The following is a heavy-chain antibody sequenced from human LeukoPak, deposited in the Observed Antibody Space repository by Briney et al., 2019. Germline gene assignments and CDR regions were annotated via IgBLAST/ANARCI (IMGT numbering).Heavy chain of an antibody. J-gene: IGHJ2*01. CDR2: IYCSGST. CDR3: ARSFLGDWYFDL. V-gene: IGHV4-59*01. CDR1: GGSISSYY. Sequence: SETLSLTCTVSGGSISSYYWSWIRQPPGMGLEWIGCIYCSGSTNYNPSLKTRVTISVDTSKDQFSLRLTSVTAADTAVYYCARSFLGDWYFDLWGSGTLVTVSS. D-gene: IGHD1-26*01.